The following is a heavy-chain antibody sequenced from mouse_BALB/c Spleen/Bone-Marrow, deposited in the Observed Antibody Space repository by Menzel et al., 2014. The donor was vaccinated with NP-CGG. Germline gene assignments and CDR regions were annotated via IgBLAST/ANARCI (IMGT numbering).Heavy chain of an antibody. V-gene: IGHV1S34*01. CDR1: GYSFTGYY. Sequence: LVKTGASVKISCKASGYSFTGYYMHWVKQSHGKSLEWIGYISCYNGATRYNQKFKGKATFTVDTSSSTAHMQFNSLTSEDSAVYFCARGGTMISTDAMDYWGPGTSVTVSS. D-gene: IGHD2-4*01. CDR3: ARGGTMISTDAMDY. CDR2: ISCYNGAT. J-gene: IGHJ4*01.